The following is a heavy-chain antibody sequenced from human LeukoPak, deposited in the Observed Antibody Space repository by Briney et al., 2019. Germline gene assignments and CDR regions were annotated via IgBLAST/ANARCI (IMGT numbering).Heavy chain of an antibody. CDR3: ARVTNRHIVVVTATNWFDP. CDR2: INHSGST. CDR1: GGSFSGYY. J-gene: IGHJ5*02. V-gene: IGHV4-34*01. Sequence: PSETLSLTCAVYGGSFSGYYWSWIRQPPGKGLEWIGEINHSGSTNYNPSLKSRVTISVDTSKNQFSLKLSSVTAADTAMYYCARVTNRHIVVVTATNWFDPWGQGTLVTVSS. D-gene: IGHD2-21*02.